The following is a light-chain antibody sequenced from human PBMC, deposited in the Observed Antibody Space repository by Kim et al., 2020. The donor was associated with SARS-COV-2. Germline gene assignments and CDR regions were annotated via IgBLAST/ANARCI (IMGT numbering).Light chain of an antibody. V-gene: IGKV1-5*03. CDR2: EAS. CDR3: QQYNSYSVT. J-gene: IGKJ4*01. Sequence: ASVGDRFTSTCRSSQSINTWLAWYQQKPGKAPKLLIYEASSLESGVPSRFSGSGSGTEFTLTISSLQPDDFATYYCQQYNSYSVTFGGGTKVDIK. CDR1: QSINTW.